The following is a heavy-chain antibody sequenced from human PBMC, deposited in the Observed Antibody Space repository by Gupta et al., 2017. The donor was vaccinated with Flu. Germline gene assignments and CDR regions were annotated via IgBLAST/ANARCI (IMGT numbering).Heavy chain of an antibody. V-gene: IGHV4-61*02. CDR3: ARDGVVTGTGLDY. CDR1: GASISSGTYY. J-gene: IGHJ4*02. D-gene: IGHD1-1*01. CDR2: IYPSWIT. Sequence: QVQLQESGPGLLKPSQTLTLTCTVSGASISSGTYYWSWIRQPAGEGLEWIGRIYPSWITNYNPSLHSRVTMSIDTSKNQISLKLTSVTAADTAVYYCARDGVVTGTGLDYWGRGTLVTVSS.